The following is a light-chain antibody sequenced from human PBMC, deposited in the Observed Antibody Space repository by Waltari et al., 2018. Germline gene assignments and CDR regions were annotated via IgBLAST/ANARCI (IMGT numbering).Light chain of an antibody. CDR3: SSYTGDNILL. CDR1: SSDTGRYNT. CDR2: EVK. V-gene: IGLV2-14*01. J-gene: IGLJ3*02. Sequence: QSALTQPASVSRSPAQSLTISCPGTSSDTGRYNTVSGYQQYPGKAPQISIDEVKNRPSGVSTRFSGSTSGNTASLTISAIQADDEAYFYCSSYTGDNILLFGGGTKVTVL.